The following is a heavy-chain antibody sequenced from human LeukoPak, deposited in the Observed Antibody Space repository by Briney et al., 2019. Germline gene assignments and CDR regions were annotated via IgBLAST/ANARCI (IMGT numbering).Heavy chain of an antibody. J-gene: IGHJ6*03. D-gene: IGHD6-13*01. CDR2: IYSTGST. V-gene: IGHV4-59*01. Sequence: SETLSLTCTVSGGSISGYYWSWVRQSPEKGLESIGFIYSTGSTSYNPSLRSRVTISIDTSQNQFYLRLTSVTAADTAVYYCARAIGPIAAAYMDVWGKGTTVTVSS. CDR3: ARAIGPIAAAYMDV. CDR1: GGSISGYY.